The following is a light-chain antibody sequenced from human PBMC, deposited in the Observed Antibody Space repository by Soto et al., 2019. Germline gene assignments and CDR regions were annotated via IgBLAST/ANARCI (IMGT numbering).Light chain of an antibody. CDR3: QQCYTSSIT. Sequence: DIQMTQSPSSLSASVGDRVTITCRASQSIGKHLNWYQQKPGKAPKFLIYSVSSLQSGVPSRFSGSGSGTDFTLTINSLQPEDFATYYCQQCYTSSITFGHWTRLGF. CDR2: SVS. J-gene: IGKJ5*01. V-gene: IGKV1-39*01. CDR1: QSIGKH.